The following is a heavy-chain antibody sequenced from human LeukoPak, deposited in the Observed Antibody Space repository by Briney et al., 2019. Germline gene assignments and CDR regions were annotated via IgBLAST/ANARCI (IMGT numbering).Heavy chain of an antibody. CDR2: INHSGST. V-gene: IGHV4-34*01. CDR1: GGSFSGYY. J-gene: IGHJ4*02. Sequence: SETLSLTCAVYGGSFSGYYWSWIRQPPGKGLEWIGEINHSGSTNYNPSLKSRVTISVDTSKNQFSLKLSSVTAADTAVYYCAREGEMATFDYWGQGTLVTVSS. CDR3: AREGEMATFDY. D-gene: IGHD5-24*01.